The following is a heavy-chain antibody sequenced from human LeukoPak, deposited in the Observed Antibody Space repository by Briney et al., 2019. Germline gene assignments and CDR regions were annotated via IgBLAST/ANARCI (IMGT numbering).Heavy chain of an antibody. CDR1: GGTFSSYA. CDR2: IIPIFGTA. J-gene: IGHJ6*04. Sequence: SVKVSCKASGGTFSSYAISWVRQAPGQGLEWKGGIIPIFGTANYAQKFQGRVTITADESTSTAYMELSSLRSEDTAVYYCARGSITFSGSYYSDYYYGMDVWGKGTTVTVSS. V-gene: IGHV1-69*01. D-gene: IGHD3-10*01. CDR3: ARGSITFSGSYYSDYYYGMDV.